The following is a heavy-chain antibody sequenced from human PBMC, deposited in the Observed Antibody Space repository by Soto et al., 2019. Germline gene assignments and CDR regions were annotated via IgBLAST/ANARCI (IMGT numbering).Heavy chain of an antibody. CDR2: MSGGGALI. CDR3: AKDGEGVANFDY. Sequence: PGGSLRLSCAASGFTFSNYAMSWVRQAPGKGLEWVATMSGGGALIDYADSLKGRFTISRDNSRNTLHLEMNSLRAEDTAVYCAKDGEGVANFDYCGQGTLVTVS. D-gene: IGHD3-10*01. J-gene: IGHJ4*02. CDR1: GFTFSNYA. V-gene: IGHV3-23*01.